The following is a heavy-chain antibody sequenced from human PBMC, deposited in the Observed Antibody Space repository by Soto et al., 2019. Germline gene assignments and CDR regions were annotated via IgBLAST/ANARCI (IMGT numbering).Heavy chain of an antibody. J-gene: IGHJ4*02. D-gene: IGHD6-19*01. V-gene: IGHV1-3*01. CDR3: ARGYISGTIGY. CDR2: INAGNGDT. CDR1: GYTFRSYV. Sequence: ASVKVSCKASGYTFRSYVMHWVRQAPGQRLEWMGWINAGNGDTEYSQKFQGRVTITRNTSATTAYMELSSLRSEDTAVYYCARGYISGTIGYWGQGTLVTVSS.